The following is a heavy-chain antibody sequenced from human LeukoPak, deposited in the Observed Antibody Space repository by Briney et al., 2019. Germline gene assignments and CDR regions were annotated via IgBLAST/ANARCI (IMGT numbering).Heavy chain of an antibody. CDR1: GFTFSTFS. Sequence: PGGSLRLSCAVSGFTFSTFSMNWVRQAPGKGLEWVSSISSGSTYTYYADSVKGRFTISRDNAKNSLYLQMNSLRAEDTAVYYCARDGDSSGSFFDYWGQGTLVTVSS. CDR2: ISSGSTYT. V-gene: IGHV3-21*01. J-gene: IGHJ4*02. CDR3: ARDGDSSGSFFDY. D-gene: IGHD3-22*01.